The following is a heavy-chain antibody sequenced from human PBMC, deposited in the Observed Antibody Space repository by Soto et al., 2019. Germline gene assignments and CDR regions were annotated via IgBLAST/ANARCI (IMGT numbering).Heavy chain of an antibody. CDR2: IDYSGST. CDR1: GGSISSSSYY. D-gene: IGHD3-3*01. J-gene: IGHJ5*02. V-gene: IGHV4-39*01. CDR3: ARQTSTLRFLEWLLNWFDP. Sequence: SETLSLTCTVCGGSISSSSYYWGWVRQPPGKGLEWIGSIDYSGSTYYNPSLKSRVTISVDTSKNQFSLKLSSVTAADTAVYYCARQTSTLRFLEWLLNWFDPWGQGTLVTVSS.